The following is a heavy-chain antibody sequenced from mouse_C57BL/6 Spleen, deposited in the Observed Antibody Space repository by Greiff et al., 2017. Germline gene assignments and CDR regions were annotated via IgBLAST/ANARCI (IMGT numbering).Heavy chain of an antibody. Sequence: VKLQQSGAELVKPGASVKLSCKASGYTFTSYWMHWVQQRPGKGLEWIGMIHPNSGSTNYNEKLKSKAPLTVDKSSSTAILQLRSLTTEDSAVAYYSSIITKGDYLDYWGQGTTLTVSS. J-gene: IGHJ2*01. D-gene: IGHD2-12*01. V-gene: IGHV1-64*01. CDR2: IHPNSGST. CDR3: SSIITKGDYLDY. CDR1: GYTFTSYW.